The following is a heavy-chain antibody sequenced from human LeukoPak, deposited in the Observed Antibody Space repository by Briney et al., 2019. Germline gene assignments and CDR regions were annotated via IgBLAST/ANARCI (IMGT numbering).Heavy chain of an antibody. Sequence: GGSLRLSCAASGFTFSSYGMHWVRQAPGKGLEWVAVIWYDGSNKYYADSVEGRFTISRDNSKNTLYLQMNSLRAEDTAVYYCARSYYDFWSGYLGVGYWGQGTLVTVSS. J-gene: IGHJ4*02. V-gene: IGHV3-33*01. D-gene: IGHD3-3*01. CDR2: IWYDGSNK. CDR1: GFTFSSYG. CDR3: ARSYYDFWSGYLGVGY.